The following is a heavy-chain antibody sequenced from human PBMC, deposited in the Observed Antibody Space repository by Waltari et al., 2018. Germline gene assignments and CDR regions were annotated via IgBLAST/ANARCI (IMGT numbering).Heavy chain of an antibody. J-gene: IGHJ4*02. CDR1: GFTFNSYN. CDR2: MSSSSNYI. CDR3: AKNFPTPYYFDY. V-gene: IGHV3-21*01. Sequence: EVQLVESGGGLVKPGGSLRLSCVASGFTFNSYNMNWVRQAPGKGLEWVSSMSSSSNYIYYADAVRGRFTISRDNAKNSLYLQMNSLRAEDTAVYYCAKNFPTPYYFDYWGQGTLVTVSS.